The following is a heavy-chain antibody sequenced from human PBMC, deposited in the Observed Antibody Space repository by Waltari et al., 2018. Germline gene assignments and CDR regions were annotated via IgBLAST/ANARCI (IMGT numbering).Heavy chain of an antibody. V-gene: IGHV3-30*02. CDR1: GFTFSTFG. CDR2: IWFDGSDK. J-gene: IGHJ4*02. Sequence: QVNLVESGGGVVQPGGSLRLSCTTSGFTFSTFGMHWVRQAPGKGLEWVALIWFDGSDKVYADSVRGRFTISRDNSARTLYLDMDSLRLDDTAMYYCAKDAFGNTYLDFWGQGTLVTVSS. CDR3: AKDAFGNTYLDF. D-gene: IGHD2-2*02.